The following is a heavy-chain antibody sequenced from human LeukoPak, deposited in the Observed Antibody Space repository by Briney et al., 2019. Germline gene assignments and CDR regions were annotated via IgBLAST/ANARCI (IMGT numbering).Heavy chain of an antibody. D-gene: IGHD3-16*01. CDR3: AKGHPDFDNVGGSSSFWDV. V-gene: IGHV3-7*03. Sequence: GGSLRLSCAASGFAFSTYWMDWVRQAPGKGLEWVGNINQDGSVKHYVDSVRGRFTISRDNARNSVYLKMNSLRAEDTAVYYCAKGHPDFDNVGGSSSFWDVWGKGTTVTVSS. J-gene: IGHJ6*04. CDR2: INQDGSVK. CDR1: GFAFSTYW.